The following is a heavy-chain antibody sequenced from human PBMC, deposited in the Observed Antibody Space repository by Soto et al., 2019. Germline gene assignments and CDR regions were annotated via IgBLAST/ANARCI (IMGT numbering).Heavy chain of an antibody. CDR1: GGSISSSNW. D-gene: IGHD6-13*01. CDR3: ARAAMGGSSWPFDY. V-gene: IGHV4-4*02. J-gene: IGHJ4*02. CDR2: IYHSGST. Sequence: QVQLQESGPGLVKPSGTLSLTCAVSGGSISSSNWWSWVRQPPGKGLEWIGEIYHSGSTNYNPSLKSRVTISVDKPKTQFSLKLSSVPAAAPAVYYCARAAMGGSSWPFDYWGQGTLVTVSS.